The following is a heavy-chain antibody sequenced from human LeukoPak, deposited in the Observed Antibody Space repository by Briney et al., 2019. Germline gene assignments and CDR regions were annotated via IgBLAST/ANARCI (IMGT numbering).Heavy chain of an antibody. CDR2: IKQDGSDK. Sequence: GGSLRLSCAASGLTFSAYWMSWVRQAPGKGLEWVANIKQDGSDKYYVDSVKGRFTISRDNAKNSLYLQMNSLRAEDTAVYYCARKTVVGSYFDYWGQGTPVTVSS. J-gene: IGHJ4*02. CDR3: ARKTVVGSYFDY. CDR1: GLTFSAYW. V-gene: IGHV3-7*03. D-gene: IGHD4-23*01.